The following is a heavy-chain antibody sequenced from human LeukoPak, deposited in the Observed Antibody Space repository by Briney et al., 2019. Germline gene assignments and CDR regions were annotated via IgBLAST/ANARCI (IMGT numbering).Heavy chain of an antibody. CDR3: SRDRGGSYSAIDY. CDR1: GFTFSSYS. D-gene: IGHD1-26*01. V-gene: IGHV3-48*04. J-gene: IGHJ4*02. CDR2: ISSSSSTI. Sequence: GGSLRLSCAASGFTFSSYSMNWVHQAPGKGLEWVSFISSSSSTIYYADSVKGRFTISRDNAKNSLYLQMNSLRAEDTAVYYCSRDRGGSYSAIDYWGQGTLVTVSS.